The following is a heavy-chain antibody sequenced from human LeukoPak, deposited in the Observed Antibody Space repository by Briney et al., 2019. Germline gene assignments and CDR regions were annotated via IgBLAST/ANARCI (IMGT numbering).Heavy chain of an antibody. CDR3: ARAQFGELLSDYYFDY. CDR2: INPSGGST. J-gene: IGHJ4*02. CDR1: GYTFTSYY. D-gene: IGHD3-10*01. Sequence: ASVKVSCKASGYTFTSYYMHWVRQAPGQGLEWMGIINPSGGSTSYAQKFQGRVTMTRDTSTSTVYMELSSLRSEDTAVYYCARAQFGELLSDYYFDYWGQGTLVTVSS. V-gene: IGHV1-46*01.